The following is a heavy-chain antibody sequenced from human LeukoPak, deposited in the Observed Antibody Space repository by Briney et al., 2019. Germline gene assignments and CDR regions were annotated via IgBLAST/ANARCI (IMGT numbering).Heavy chain of an antibody. CDR2: IDWDDDK. J-gene: IGHJ6*03. CDR1: GFSLSTSGMC. D-gene: IGHD6-13*01. CDR3: ARIPGIAAAGYHMDV. V-gene: IGHV2-70*11. Sequence: SGPALVKPTQTLTLTCTFSGFSLSTSGMCVSWIRQPPGKALEWLARIDWDDDKYYSTSLKTRLTISKDTSKNQVVLTMTNMDPVDTATYYCARIPGIAAAGYHMDVWGKGTTVTVSS.